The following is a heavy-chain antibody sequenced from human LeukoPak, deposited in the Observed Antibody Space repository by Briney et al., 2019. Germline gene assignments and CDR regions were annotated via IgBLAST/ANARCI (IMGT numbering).Heavy chain of an antibody. J-gene: IGHJ4*02. CDR1: GFAFSGST. V-gene: IGHV3-73*01. CDR3: AKDRTTMIVVGDFDY. CDR2: IRSKPYSYAT. Sequence: GGSLRLSCAASGFAFSGSTMHWVRQASGKGLEWVGRIRSKPYSYATTYAASVKGRFTISRDNSKNTLYLQMNSLRAEDTAVYYCAKDRTTMIVVGDFDYWGQGTLVTVSS. D-gene: IGHD3-22*01.